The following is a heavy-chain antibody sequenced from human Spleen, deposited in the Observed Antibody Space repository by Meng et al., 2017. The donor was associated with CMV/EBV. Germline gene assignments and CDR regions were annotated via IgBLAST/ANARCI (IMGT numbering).Heavy chain of an antibody. CDR1: GGSISSGDYY. CDR2: IHYSGST. V-gene: IGHV4-30-4*08. D-gene: IGHD3-3*01. J-gene: IGHJ4*02. CDR3: ASTIFRVVIPYC. Sequence: LRLSCTVSGGSISSGDYYWSWIRQPPGKGLEWIGYIHYSGSTYYNPSLKSRVTISVDTSKNQFSLKLSSVTAADTAVYYCASTIFRVVIPYCWGQGTLVTVSS.